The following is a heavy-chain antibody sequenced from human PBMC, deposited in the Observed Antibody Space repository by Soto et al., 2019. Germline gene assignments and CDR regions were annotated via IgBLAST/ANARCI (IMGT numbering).Heavy chain of an antibody. CDR2: INPSGGST. D-gene: IGHD3-9*01. CDR3: ARHYDILTGPQN. V-gene: IGHV1-46*01. CDR1: GYTFTSYY. Sequence: ASVKVSCKASGYTFTSYYMHWVRQAPGQGLEWMGIINPSGGSTSYAQKFQGRVTITADESTSTAYMELSSLRSEDTAVYYCARHYDILTGPQNWGQGTLVTVSS. J-gene: IGHJ4*02.